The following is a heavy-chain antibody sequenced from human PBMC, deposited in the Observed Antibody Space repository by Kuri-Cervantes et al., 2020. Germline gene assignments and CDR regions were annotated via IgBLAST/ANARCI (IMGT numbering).Heavy chain of an antibody. CDR3: ARDSPNYYYYMDV. CDR2: IWYDGSDK. V-gene: IGHV3-33*01. Sequence: GESLKISCAASGFTFSDYDMHWVRQAPGKGLEWVAVIWYDGSDKYHADSVKGRFTISRDNSKNTLYLQMNSLRAEDTAVCFCARDSPNYYYYMDVWGKGTTVTVSS. CDR1: GFTFSDYD. J-gene: IGHJ6*03.